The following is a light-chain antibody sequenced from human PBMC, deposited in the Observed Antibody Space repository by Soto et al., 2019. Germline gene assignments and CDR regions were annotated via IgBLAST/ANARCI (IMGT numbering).Light chain of an antibody. J-gene: IGKJ4*01. CDR3: QQYNYRTPLT. CDR2: GTS. V-gene: IGKV3-15*01. Sequence: EIVMSHSPSTLSVYTGERATLSCRSSQSVNINLAWYQQKPGQAPRLLIYGTSTRATGVPARFSGSGSGTEFTLTISNLQSEDFAVYYCQQYNYRTPLTFGGGTKVDIK. CDR1: QSVNIN.